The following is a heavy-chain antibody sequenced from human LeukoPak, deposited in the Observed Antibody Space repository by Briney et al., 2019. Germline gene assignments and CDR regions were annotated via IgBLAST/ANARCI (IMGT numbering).Heavy chain of an antibody. J-gene: IGHJ4*02. CDR2: INHSGGT. CDR3: ATGRGRGVIIY. V-gene: IGHV4-34*01. CDR1: GGSFSGYF. Sequence: PSETLSLTCAVYGGSFSGYFWSWIRQPPGKGLEWIGEINHSGGTNYNPSLKSRVTISVDTSKNQFSLKLSSVTAADTAVYYCATGRGRGVIIYWGQGTLVTVSS. D-gene: IGHD3-10*01.